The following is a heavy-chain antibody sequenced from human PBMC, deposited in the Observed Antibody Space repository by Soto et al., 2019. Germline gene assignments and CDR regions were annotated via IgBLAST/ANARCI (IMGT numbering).Heavy chain of an antibody. CDR2: ISGSGGST. V-gene: IGHV3-23*01. CDR3: AKDRSVLPNYYYGMDV. D-gene: IGHD3-10*01. CDR1: GFTFSSYA. J-gene: IGHJ6*02. Sequence: PGGSLRLSCAASGFTFSSYAMSWVRQAPGKGLEWVSAISGSGGSTYYADSVKGRFTISSDNSKNTLYLQMNSLRAEDTAVYYCAKDRSVLPNYYYGMDVWGQGTTVTVSS.